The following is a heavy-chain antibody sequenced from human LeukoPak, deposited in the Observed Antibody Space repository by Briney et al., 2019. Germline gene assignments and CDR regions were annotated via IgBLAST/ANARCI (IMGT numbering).Heavy chain of an antibody. CDR2: IYYNSDT. V-gene: IGHV4-38-2*01. CDR3: ARTRGLDAFDI. J-gene: IGHJ3*02. Sequence: ETLTLTCAASGYTIRSYYMCGFIQPPPKGRLDLIASIYYNSDTYYKPSLKSRVTISLDTSKNVFSLKMTSVTAEDTAVYFCARTRGLDAFDIWGQGKVVTVSS. CDR1: GYTIRSYYM.